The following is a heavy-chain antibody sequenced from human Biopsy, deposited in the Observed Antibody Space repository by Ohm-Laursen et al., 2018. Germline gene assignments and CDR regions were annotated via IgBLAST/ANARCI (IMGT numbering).Heavy chain of an antibody. D-gene: IGHD3-16*02. V-gene: IGHV1-18*01. CDR3: ARGEVTFGELIVSLDS. CDR2: IRPLNGDT. J-gene: IGHJ4*02. CDR1: GYNFISYS. Sequence: GSSVKVSCKTSGYNFISYSINWVRQAPGQGLEWMGWIRPLNGDTKYGQKFQDRVTMTTDTSTSTVYMELTSLRSDDTAVYYCARGEVTFGELIVSLDSWGQETLVTVSS.